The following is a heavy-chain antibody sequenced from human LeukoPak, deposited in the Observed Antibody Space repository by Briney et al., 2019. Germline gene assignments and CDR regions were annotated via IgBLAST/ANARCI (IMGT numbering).Heavy chain of an antibody. V-gene: IGHV6-1*01. CDR3: ARRLTQYDCFDP. Sequence: SQTLSLTCAISGDSVSSNSVTWNWIRQSPSRGLEWLGRTYYRSTWYNDYAVSVRGRITVNPDTSKNQFSQHLNPVTPEDTAVYYCARRLTQYDCFDPWGQGILVTVSS. CDR1: GDSVSSNSVT. CDR2: TYYRSTWYN. D-gene: IGHD2-2*01. J-gene: IGHJ5*02.